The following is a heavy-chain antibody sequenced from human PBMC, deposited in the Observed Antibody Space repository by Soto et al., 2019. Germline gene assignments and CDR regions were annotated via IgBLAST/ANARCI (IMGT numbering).Heavy chain of an antibody. Sequence: EASVKVSCKASGGTFSSYAISWVRQAPGQGLEWMGGIIPIFGTANYAQKFQGRVTITADESTSTAYMELSSLRSEDTAVYYCARYRADSSGWCVFDPWGQGTLVTVSS. D-gene: IGHD6-19*01. J-gene: IGHJ5*02. V-gene: IGHV1-69*13. CDR1: GGTFSSYA. CDR3: ARYRADSSGWCVFDP. CDR2: IIPIFGTA.